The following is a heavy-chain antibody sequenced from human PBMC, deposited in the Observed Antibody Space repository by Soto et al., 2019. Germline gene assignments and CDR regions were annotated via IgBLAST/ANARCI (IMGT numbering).Heavy chain of an antibody. CDR3: ARFPAAGAFDY. Sequence: SETLSLTCTVSGGSISSYYWSWIRQPPGKGLEWIGYIYYSGSTNYNPSLKSRVTISVDTSKNQFSLKLSSVTAADTAVYYCARFPAAGAFDYWVQGTLVTVSS. J-gene: IGHJ4*02. V-gene: IGHV4-59*08. CDR2: IYYSGST. D-gene: IGHD6-13*01. CDR1: GGSISSYY.